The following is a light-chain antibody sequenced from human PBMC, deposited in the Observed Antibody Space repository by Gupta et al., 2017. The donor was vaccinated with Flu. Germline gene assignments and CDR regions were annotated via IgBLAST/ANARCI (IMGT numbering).Light chain of an antibody. Sequence: QSVLTQPPSASGTPRQRVSISCSGSSSNIGSHNVNWYQQFQGKAPKLLIYSNNERPSGVPDRFSGSKSGTSASLAIRGLQSGDEADYYCVTWDHSLSGLVFGGGTKLTVL. CDR2: SNN. V-gene: IGLV1-44*01. J-gene: IGLJ2*01. CDR1: SSNIGSHN. CDR3: VTWDHSLSGLV.